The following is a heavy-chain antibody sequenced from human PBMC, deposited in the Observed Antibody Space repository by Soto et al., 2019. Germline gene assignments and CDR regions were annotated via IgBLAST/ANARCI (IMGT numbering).Heavy chain of an antibody. CDR3: ARVGGYYGSGSYNYGMDV. V-gene: IGHV3-48*03. D-gene: IGHD3-10*01. J-gene: IGHJ6*02. Sequence: PGGSLRLSCAASGFTFSSYEMNWVRQAPGKGLEWVSYISSSGSTICYADSVKGRFTISRDNAKNSLYLQMNSLRAEDTAVYYCARVGGYYGSGSYNYGMDVWGQGTTVTVSS. CDR2: ISSSGSTI. CDR1: GFTFSSYE.